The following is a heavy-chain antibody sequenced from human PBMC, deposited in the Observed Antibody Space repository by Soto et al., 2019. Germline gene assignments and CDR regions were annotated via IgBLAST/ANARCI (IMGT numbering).Heavy chain of an antibody. CDR1: GFTFDDYA. V-gene: IGHV3-9*01. J-gene: IGHJ4*02. CDR2: ISWNSGSI. CDR3: AKGSDMRRGRYFDY. Sequence: EVQLVESGGGLVQPGRSLRLSCAASGFTFDDYAMHWVRQAPGKGLEWVSGISWNSGSIGYADSVKGRFTISRDNAKNSLYLQMNSLRAEDTALYCCAKGSDMRRGRYFDYWGQGTLVTVSS. D-gene: IGHD2-15*01.